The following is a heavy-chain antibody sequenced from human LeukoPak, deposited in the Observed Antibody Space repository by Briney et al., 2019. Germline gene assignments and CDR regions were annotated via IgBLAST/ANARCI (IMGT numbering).Heavy chain of an antibody. CDR1: GGSISSYY. D-gene: IGHD5-24*01. CDR2: IYYSGST. CDR3: ARARDGYGGFDY. Sequence: SETLSLTCTVSGGSISSYYWSWIRQPPGKGLEWIGYIYYSGSTNYNPSLKSRVTISVDTSKSQFSLKLSSVTAADTAVYYCARARDGYGGFDYWGQGTLVTVSS. J-gene: IGHJ4*02. V-gene: IGHV4-59*01.